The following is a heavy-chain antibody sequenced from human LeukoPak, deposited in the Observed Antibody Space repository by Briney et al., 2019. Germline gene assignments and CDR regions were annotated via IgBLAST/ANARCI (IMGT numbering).Heavy chain of an antibody. J-gene: IGHJ4*02. Sequence: PSETLSLTCTVSGGSINSGDYYWSWIRQHPGKGLEWIGYIYHSGSTYYNPSLKSRLTISVDTSRNQFSLKLSSVTAADTAVYYCARGRYFADYWGQGTLVTVSS. D-gene: IGHD3-9*01. CDR3: ARGRYFADY. CDR2: IYHSGST. CDR1: GGSINSGDYY. V-gene: IGHV4-30-4*02.